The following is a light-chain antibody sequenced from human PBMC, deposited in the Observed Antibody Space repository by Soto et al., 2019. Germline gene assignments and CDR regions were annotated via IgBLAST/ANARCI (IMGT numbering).Light chain of an antibody. V-gene: IGLV2-23*02. CDR2: QVT. J-gene: IGLJ1*01. CDR1: SDIGNYNL. Sequence: SALTQPASVSGSPGQSVSISCSGSDIGNYNLVSWYQHLPGRAPKLLIFQVTMRPSGISDRFSGSKSASTASLTISGLQAEDEGDYYCDSYAGSRTYVFGSGTKGTVL. CDR3: DSYAGSRTYV.